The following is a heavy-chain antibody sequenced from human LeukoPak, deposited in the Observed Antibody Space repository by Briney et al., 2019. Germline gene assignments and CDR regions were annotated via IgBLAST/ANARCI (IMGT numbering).Heavy chain of an antibody. CDR1: GYTFTSYA. V-gene: IGHV1-3*03. Sequence: GASVKVSCKASGYTFTSYAMHWVRQAPGQRLEWMGWINAGNGNTKYSQEFQGRVTITRDTSASTAYMELSSLRSEDTAVYYCARKYKATISFDPWGQGTLVTVSS. CDR3: ARKYKATISFDP. J-gene: IGHJ5*02. D-gene: IGHD5-12*01. CDR2: INAGNGNT.